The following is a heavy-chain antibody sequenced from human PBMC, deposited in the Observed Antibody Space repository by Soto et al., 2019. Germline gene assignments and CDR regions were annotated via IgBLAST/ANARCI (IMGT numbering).Heavy chain of an antibody. J-gene: IGHJ6*02. CDR3: TRDHGYGYGMDV. D-gene: IGHD5-12*01. V-gene: IGHV3-48*01. CDR1: GFTFSTYS. CDR2: ITKSSKTI. Sequence: PGGSLRLSCAASGFTFSTYSMNWVRQAPGKGLEWISYITKSSKTIYYADSVKGRFTISRDNAKNSLYLQMNSLRAEDTAVYYCTRDHGYGYGMDVWGQGTTVTV.